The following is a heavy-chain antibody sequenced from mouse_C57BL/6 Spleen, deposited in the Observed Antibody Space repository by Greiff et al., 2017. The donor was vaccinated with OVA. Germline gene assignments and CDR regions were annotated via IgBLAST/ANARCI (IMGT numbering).Heavy chain of an antibody. J-gene: IGHJ1*03. CDR1: GYTFTSYW. V-gene: IGHV1-61*01. CDR2: IYPSDSET. CDR3: ARSGHFDV. Sequence: QVHVKQPGAELVRPGSSVKLSCKASGYTFTSYWMDWVKQRPGQGLEWIGNIYPSDSETHYNQKFKDKATLTVDKSSSTAYMQLSSLTSEDSAVYYCARSGHFDVWGTGTTVTVSS.